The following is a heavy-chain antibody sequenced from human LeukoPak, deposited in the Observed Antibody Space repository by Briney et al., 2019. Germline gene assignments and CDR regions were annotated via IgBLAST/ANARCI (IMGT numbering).Heavy chain of an antibody. V-gene: IGHV3-33*06. CDR2: IWYDGVNE. CDR3: GKDWGHYYASGQGSYFDY. Sequence: GGSLRLSCAASGFSFSNYGIHWVRQAPGKGLEWVAVIWYDGVNEFYSDSVKGRFTISRDNSKNTLYLQMNSLRAEDTAVYYCGKDWGHYYASGQGSYFDYWGQGTLVTVSS. D-gene: IGHD3-10*01. CDR1: GFSFSNYG. J-gene: IGHJ4*02.